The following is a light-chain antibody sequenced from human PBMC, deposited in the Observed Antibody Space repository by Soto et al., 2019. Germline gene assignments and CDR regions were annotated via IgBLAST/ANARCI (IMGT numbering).Light chain of an antibody. V-gene: IGLV2-14*01. J-gene: IGLJ1*01. Sequence: QSVLTQPASVSGSPGQSNKISRTGTRRDVGCYNYVSWYQYHPVKAPQLMIYEVSNRPSGVSNRFSGSKSGNTASLTISGRKAEDEADYYCSSYTSSSTLYVFGTGTEVTVL. CDR3: SSYTSSSTLYV. CDR2: EVS. CDR1: RRDVGCYNY.